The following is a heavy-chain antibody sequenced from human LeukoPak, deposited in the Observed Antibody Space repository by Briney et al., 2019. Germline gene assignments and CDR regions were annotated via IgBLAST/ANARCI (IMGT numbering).Heavy chain of an antibody. CDR3: ARDYGDYGDAFDI. Sequence: ASVKVSCKASGYTFTSYDIDWVRQATGQGLEWMGWMNPNSGNTGYAQKFQGRVTMTRNTSISTAYMELSSLRSEDTAVYYCARDYGDYGDAFDIWGQGTMVTVSS. D-gene: IGHD4-17*01. V-gene: IGHV1-8*01. CDR2: MNPNSGNT. CDR1: GYTFTSYD. J-gene: IGHJ3*02.